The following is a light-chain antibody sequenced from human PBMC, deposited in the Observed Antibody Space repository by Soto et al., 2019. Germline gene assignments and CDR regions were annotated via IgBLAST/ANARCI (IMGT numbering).Light chain of an antibody. Sequence: EIVLTHSPGTLSLSPCERATLSFSASQTVSSSFLVWYQQTPGQAPRLLIYAASSRATGIPDRFSGSGSGTDFTLTISRLEPEDFAVYYCQQYGNSPQTFGQGTKVDIK. CDR3: QQYGNSPQT. J-gene: IGKJ1*01. CDR2: AAS. CDR1: QTVSSSF. V-gene: IGKV3-20*01.